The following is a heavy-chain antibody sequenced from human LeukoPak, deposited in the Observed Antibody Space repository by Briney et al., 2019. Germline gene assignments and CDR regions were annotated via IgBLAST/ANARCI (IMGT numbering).Heavy chain of an antibody. J-gene: IGHJ4*02. CDR3: ARDARSSSHFDY. CDR2: IYYSGST. CDR1: GGSISSYY. D-gene: IGHD6-6*01. Sequence: SSETLSLTCTVSGGSISSYYWSWIRQPPGKGLEWIGYIYYSGSTNYNPSLKSRVTISVDTSKNQFSLKLSSVTAADTAVYYCARDARSSSHFDYWGQGTLVTVSS. V-gene: IGHV4-59*01.